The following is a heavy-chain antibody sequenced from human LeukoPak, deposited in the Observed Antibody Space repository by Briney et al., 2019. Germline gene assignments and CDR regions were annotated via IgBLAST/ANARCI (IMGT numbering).Heavy chain of an antibody. CDR1: GYTFTSYG. CDR3: PRDGAVTVTYDAFDI. J-gene: IGHJ3*02. D-gene: IGHD2/OR15-2a*01. V-gene: IGHV1-18*01. Sequence: ASVKVSCKASGYTFTSYGISWVRQAPGQGLEWMGWISAYNGNTNYAQKLQGRVTMTTDTSTSTAYMELRSLRSDDTAGSYFPRDGAVTVTYDAFDIWGQGTMVTVSS. CDR2: ISAYNGNT.